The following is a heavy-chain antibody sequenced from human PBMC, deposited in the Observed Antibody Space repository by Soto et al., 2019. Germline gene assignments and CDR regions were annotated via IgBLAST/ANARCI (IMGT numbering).Heavy chain of an antibody. CDR1: GFTFSSYA. V-gene: IGHV3-30-3*01. J-gene: IGHJ4*02. CDR2: ISYDGSNK. Sequence: QVQLVEAGGGVVQPGRSLRLSCAASGFTFSSYAMHRVRQAPGKGLEWVAVISYDGSNKYYADSVKGRFTISRDNSKNTLYLQMNSLSAEDTAVYYCARVRVSGIYYFDYWGQGTLVTVSS. D-gene: IGHD1-26*01. CDR3: ARVRVSGIYYFDY.